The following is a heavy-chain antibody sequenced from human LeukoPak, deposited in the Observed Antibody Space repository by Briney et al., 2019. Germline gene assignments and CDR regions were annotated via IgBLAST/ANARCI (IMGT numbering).Heavy chain of an antibody. J-gene: IGHJ4*02. V-gene: IGHV4-59*11. D-gene: IGHD3-3*01. CDR1: GRSLSGHF. CDR2: IHSCRST. Sequence: PSETLSLTCTVSGRSLSGHFWLWFPRPPGKGREGIGYIHSCRSTNYNHSYKSRVTVSPEMCKNQSSLSLRSVTAPETAVYYCARDPGDTEWYNFDFWGQGILVTVSS. CDR3: ARDPGDTEWYNFDF.